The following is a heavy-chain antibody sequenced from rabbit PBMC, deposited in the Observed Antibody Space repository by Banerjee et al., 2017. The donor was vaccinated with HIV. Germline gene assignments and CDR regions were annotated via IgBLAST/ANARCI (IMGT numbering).Heavy chain of an antibody. D-gene: IGHD6-1*01. Sequence: AKGRFTISKTSSTTVTLQMTSLTAADTATYFCARSTSDGYSALDRLDLWGQGTLVTVS. J-gene: IGHJ3*01. CDR3: ARSTSDGYSALDRLDL. V-gene: IGHV1S40*01.